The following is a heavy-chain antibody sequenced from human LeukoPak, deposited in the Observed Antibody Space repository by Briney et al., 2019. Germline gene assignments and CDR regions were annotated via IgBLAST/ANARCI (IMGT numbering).Heavy chain of an antibody. CDR1: GFTFSSYW. V-gene: IGHV3-74*01. CDR3: ARGGSPSDY. CDR2: IHLDGRTT. D-gene: IGHD3-16*01. J-gene: IGHJ4*02. Sequence: GGSLRLSCAASGFTFSSYWMHWVRQRPGKGLVWVSRIHLDGRTTNYADSVKGRFTISRDNAKNTLSLEMNSLRPEDTAVYYWARGGSPSDYWGQGTLVSVSS.